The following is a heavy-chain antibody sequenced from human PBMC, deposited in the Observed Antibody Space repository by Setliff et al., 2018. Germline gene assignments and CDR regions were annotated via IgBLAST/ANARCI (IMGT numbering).Heavy chain of an antibody. J-gene: IGHJ4*02. Sequence: SETLSLTCTVSGGSISSYYWSWIRQPPGKGLEWIGSISHSGSAYYNPSLRSRVTISLDTSKNQFSPKLTSVTAADTAVYYCAGGRRYDYGWDFDYWGQGTLVTVSS. CDR2: ISHSGSA. CDR1: GGSISSYY. CDR3: AGGRRYDYGWDFDY. V-gene: IGHV4-59*04. D-gene: IGHD4-17*01.